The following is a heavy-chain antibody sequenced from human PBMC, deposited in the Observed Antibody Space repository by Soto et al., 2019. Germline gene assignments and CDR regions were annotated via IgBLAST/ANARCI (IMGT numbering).Heavy chain of an antibody. Sequence: GGSLRLSCAASGFTFSSYAMSWVRQAPGKGLEWVSAISGSGGSTYYADSVKGRFTISRDNSKNTLYLQMNSLRAEDTAVYYCAKDKEKYSSGWSYPWGQGTLVTVSS. CDR1: GFTFSSYA. CDR2: ISGSGGST. CDR3: AKDKEKYSSGWSYP. V-gene: IGHV3-23*01. D-gene: IGHD6-19*01. J-gene: IGHJ4*02.